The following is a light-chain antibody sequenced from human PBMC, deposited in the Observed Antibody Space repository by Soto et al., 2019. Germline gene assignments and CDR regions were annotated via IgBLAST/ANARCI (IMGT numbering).Light chain of an antibody. CDR3: CSYAGSYSFV. CDR2: GVT. V-gene: IGLV2-11*01. J-gene: IGLJ1*01. CDR1: SSDVGGYNY. Sequence: QSALTQPRSVSGSPGQSVTISCTGTSSDVGGYNYGTWYQQHPGKAPKVMIYGVTKRPSGVPDRFSGSKSGNTASLTISGLQTEDEADYYCCSYAGSYSFVFGTGTKLTVL.